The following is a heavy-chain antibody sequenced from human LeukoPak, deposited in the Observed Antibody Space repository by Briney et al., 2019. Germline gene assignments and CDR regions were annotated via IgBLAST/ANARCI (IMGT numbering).Heavy chain of an antibody. V-gene: IGHV5-51*01. Sequence: KPGESLTISCKGSGYSFTTYWIGWVRQMPGKGLEWMGIIYPGDSDTKYSPSFQGQVTISADKSIGTAYLQWSSLKASDTAMYYCARRGAGTIYPGYYFDYWGQGTLVTVSS. D-gene: IGHD1-1*01. J-gene: IGHJ4*02. CDR3: ARRGAGTIYPGYYFDY. CDR1: GYSFTTYW. CDR2: IYPGDSDT.